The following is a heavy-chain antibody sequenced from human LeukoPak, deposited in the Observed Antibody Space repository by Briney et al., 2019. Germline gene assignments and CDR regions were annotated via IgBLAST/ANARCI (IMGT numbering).Heavy chain of an antibody. D-gene: IGHD2-21*02. J-gene: IGHJ4*02. V-gene: IGHV3-30*03. CDR3: AREQVVTAMSSLDY. CDR1: GFTFSSYG. Sequence: PGGSLRLSCAASGFTFSSYGMHWVRQAPGKGLEWVAVISYDGSNKYYADSVKGRFTISRDNSKNTLYLQMNSLRAEDTAVYYCAREQVVTAMSSLDYWGQGTLVTVSS. CDR2: ISYDGSNK.